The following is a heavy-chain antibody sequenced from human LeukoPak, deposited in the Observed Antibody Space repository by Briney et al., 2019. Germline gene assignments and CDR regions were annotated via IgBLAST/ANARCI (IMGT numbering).Heavy chain of an antibody. CDR2: INSDGSST. Sequence: GGSLRLSCAASGFTFSSYWMHWVRQAPGKGLVWVSRINSDGSSTSYADSVKGRFTISRDNAKNSLYLQMNSLRAEDTAVYYCAKDVRLYGDYGYYYYMDVWGKGTTVTISS. J-gene: IGHJ6*03. V-gene: IGHV3-74*01. CDR3: AKDVRLYGDYGYYYYMDV. D-gene: IGHD4-17*01. CDR1: GFTFSSYW.